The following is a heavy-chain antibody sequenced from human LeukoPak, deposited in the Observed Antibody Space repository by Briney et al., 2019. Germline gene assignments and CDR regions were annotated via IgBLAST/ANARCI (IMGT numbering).Heavy chain of an antibody. J-gene: IGHJ3*02. CDR3: AREGISGRYSRAFDI. D-gene: IGHD1-26*01. Sequence: GGSLRLSCAASGFTFGSYSMNWVRQAPGKGLEWVSYISSSGTTIYYADSVKGRFTIPRDNGKNSLYLQMNSLRAEDTAVYYCAREGISGRYSRAFDIWGQGTMVTVSS. CDR1: GFTFGSYS. V-gene: IGHV3-48*01. CDR2: ISSSGTTI.